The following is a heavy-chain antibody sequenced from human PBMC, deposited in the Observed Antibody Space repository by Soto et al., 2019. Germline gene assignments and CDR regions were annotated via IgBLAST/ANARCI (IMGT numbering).Heavy chain of an antibody. CDR1: GGSFSGYY. J-gene: IGHJ4*02. CDR3: ARLYSRTDY. Sequence: SETLSLTCAVYGGSFSGYYWSWIRQPPGKGLEWIGEINHSGSTNYNPSLKSRVTISVDTSKNQFSLKLSSVTAADTAVYCCARLYSRTDYWGQGTLVTVSS. CDR2: INHSGST. D-gene: IGHD6-13*01. V-gene: IGHV4-34*01.